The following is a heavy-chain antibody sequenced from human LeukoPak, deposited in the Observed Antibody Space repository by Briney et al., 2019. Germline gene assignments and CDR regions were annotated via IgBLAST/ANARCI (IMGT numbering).Heavy chain of an antibody. Sequence: PGGSLRLSCAASGFTFSSYGIHWVRQAPGKGLEWVAFILYDGSNKFYADSVKGRFTISKDNSKNTLYLQMNSLRAEDTAVYYCARPYCSGGSCYSGHFHYWAQGTLVTVSS. CDR3: ARPYCSGGSCYSGHFHY. V-gene: IGHV3-30*02. CDR1: GFTFSSYG. CDR2: ILYDGSNK. J-gene: IGHJ4*02. D-gene: IGHD2-15*01.